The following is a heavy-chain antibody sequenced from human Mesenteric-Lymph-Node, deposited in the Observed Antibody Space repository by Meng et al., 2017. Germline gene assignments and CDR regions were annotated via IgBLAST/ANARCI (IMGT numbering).Heavy chain of an antibody. Sequence: SLKISCAASGFTFDDYAMHWVRQAPGKGLEWVSGISWNSGSIGYADSVKGRFTISRDNAKNSLYLQMNSLRAEDTALYYCAKDKGCNKQLMFDDWGQGTWVTVSS. CDR3: AKDKGCNKQLMFDD. CDR1: GFTFDDYA. CDR2: ISWNSGSI. J-gene: IGHJ4*02. D-gene: IGHD2/OR15-2a*01. V-gene: IGHV3-9*01.